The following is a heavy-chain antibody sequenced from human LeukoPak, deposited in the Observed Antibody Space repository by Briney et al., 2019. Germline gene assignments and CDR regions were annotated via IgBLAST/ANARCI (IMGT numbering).Heavy chain of an antibody. CDR2: ISGSGGST. J-gene: IGHJ4*02. CDR3: AKSRARKGGCSGSIDH. D-gene: IGHD3-3*01. CDR1: GFTFGNYA. V-gene: IGHV3-23*01. Sequence: GGSLRLSCAASGFTFGNYAMNWVRQAPGKGLEWVSAISGSGGSTYYADSVKGRFTISRANSKNTLYLQMDSLRADDTAVYYCAKSRARKGGCSGSIDHWGQGTMVTVSS.